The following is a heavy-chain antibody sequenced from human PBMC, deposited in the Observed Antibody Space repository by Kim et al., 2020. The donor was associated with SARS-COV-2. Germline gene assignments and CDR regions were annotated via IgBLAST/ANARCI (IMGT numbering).Heavy chain of an antibody. J-gene: IGHJ5*02. CDR2: FDPEDGET. CDR1: GYTLTELS. D-gene: IGHD5-18*01. Sequence: ASVKVSCKVSGYTLTELSMHWVRQAPGKGLEWMGGFDPEDGETIYAQKFQGRVNMTEDTSTDTAYTELSSLSSEDTDVYYCATSTAMVTGGWFDPWGQETLVTVSS. V-gene: IGHV1-24*01. CDR3: ATSTAMVTGGWFDP.